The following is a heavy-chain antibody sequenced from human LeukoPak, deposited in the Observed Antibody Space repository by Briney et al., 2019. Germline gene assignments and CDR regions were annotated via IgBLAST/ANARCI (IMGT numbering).Heavy chain of an antibody. J-gene: IGHJ3*02. Sequence: GGSLRLSCAASGFTFSSYAMSWVRQAPGKGLEWVSAISGSGGSTYYADSVKGRFTISRDNSKNTLYLQMNSLRAEDTAVYYCAKYLFGGSHTADAFDIWGQGTMVTVSS. D-gene: IGHD2-15*01. V-gene: IGHV3-23*01. CDR1: GFTFSSYA. CDR2: ISGSGGST. CDR3: AKYLFGGSHTADAFDI.